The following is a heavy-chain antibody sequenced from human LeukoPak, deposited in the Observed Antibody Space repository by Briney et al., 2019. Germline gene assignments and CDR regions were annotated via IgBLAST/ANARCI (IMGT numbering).Heavy chain of an antibody. D-gene: IGHD6-19*01. V-gene: IGHV1-2*04. CDR1: GYTFTGYY. CDR3: ASHSTGSGWSPLDY. CDR2: INPNSGGT. J-gene: IGHJ4*02. Sequence: ASVKVSCKASGYTFTGYYMHWVRQAPGQGLEWMGWINPNSGGTNYAQKFQGWVTMTRDTSISTAYMELSRLRSDDTAVYYCASHSTGSGWSPLDYWGQGTLVTVSS.